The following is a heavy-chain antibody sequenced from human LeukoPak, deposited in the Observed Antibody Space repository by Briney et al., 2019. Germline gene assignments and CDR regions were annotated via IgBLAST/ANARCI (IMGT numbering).Heavy chain of an antibody. J-gene: IGHJ5*02. CDR1: GGSMSSYY. D-gene: IGHD4-11*01. V-gene: IGHV4-59*08. CDR2: IYYRGNT. Sequence: PSETLSLTCTVSGGSMSSYYWSWIRQLPGKGLEWIGYIYYRGNTNYNPSLKSRVAISVDTSKNQFSLKLSSVTAADTAVYYCARLTTRGTGWFDPWGQGTLVTVSS. CDR3: ARLTTRGTGWFDP.